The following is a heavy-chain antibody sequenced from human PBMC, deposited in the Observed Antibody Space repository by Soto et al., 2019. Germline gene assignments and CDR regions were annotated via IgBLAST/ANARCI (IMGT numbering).Heavy chain of an antibody. D-gene: IGHD2-2*01. CDR2: IYPGDSDT. J-gene: IGHJ3*02. CDR1: GYSFTSYW. CDR3: ARVVPAADDAFDI. Sequence: GESLKISCQGSGYSFTSYWIGWVRQLPGKGLEWMGIIYPGDSDTRYSPSFQGQVTISADKSISTAYLQWSSLKASDTAMYYCARVVPAADDAFDIWGQGTMVTVSS. V-gene: IGHV5-51*01.